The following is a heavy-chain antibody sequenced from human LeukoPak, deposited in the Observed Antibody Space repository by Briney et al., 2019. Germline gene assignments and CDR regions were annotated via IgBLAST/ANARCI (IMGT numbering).Heavy chain of an antibody. V-gene: IGHV3-23*01. J-gene: IGHJ4*02. D-gene: IGHD1-20*01. CDR3: AKENNWNDGRFNYFDY. CDR1: EFTFSNYA. Sequence: PGGSLRLSCAASEFTFSNYAMTWVRQAPGKGLKWVSTISGSGTATYYADSVKGRFTISRDNSKNTLYLQMNGLRAEDTAVYYCAKENNWNDGRFNYFDYWGQGTLVTVSS. CDR2: ISGSGTAT.